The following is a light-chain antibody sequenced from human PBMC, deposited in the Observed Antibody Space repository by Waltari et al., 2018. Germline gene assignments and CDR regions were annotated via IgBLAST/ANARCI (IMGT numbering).Light chain of an antibody. V-gene: IGLV1-40*01. CDR3: QSYDSSLSASV. J-gene: IGLJ3*02. CDR1: SSNIGAGYD. CDR2: LKN. Sequence: QSVLTQPPSVSGAPGQRVTISCTGSSSNIGAGYDVHWYQQLPGTAPKLLIYLKNNRPSGVPDRFSGSKSGTSASLAITGLQAEDEADYYCQSYDSSLSASVFGGGTKLTVL.